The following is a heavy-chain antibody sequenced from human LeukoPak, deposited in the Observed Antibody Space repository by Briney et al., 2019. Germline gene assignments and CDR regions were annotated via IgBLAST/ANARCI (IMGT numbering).Heavy chain of an antibody. D-gene: IGHD1-26*01. CDR2: IYYSGST. Sequence: SETLSLTCTVSGGSISSGGYYWGWIRQPPGKGLEWIGNIYYSGSTYYNPSLESRVTISVDTSKNQFSLKLSSVTAADTAVYYCARGGQSGSYYGDFDYWGQGTLVTVSS. CDR1: GGSISSGGYY. J-gene: IGHJ4*02. V-gene: IGHV4-39*07. CDR3: ARGGQSGSYYGDFDY.